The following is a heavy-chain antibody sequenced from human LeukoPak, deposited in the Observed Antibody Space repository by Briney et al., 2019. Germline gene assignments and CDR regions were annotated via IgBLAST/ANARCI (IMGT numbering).Heavy chain of an antibody. J-gene: IGHJ3*01. CDR1: GFPFDEHA. V-gene: IGHV3-9*01. CDR2: ISYSSETI. CDR3: AKDRGGGCQLGDAYDV. Sequence: GGSLRLSCAASGFPFDEHAMHWVRQGPGKGLEWVSGISYSSETIGYVDSVKGRFTISRDNVRKSLYLQMNSLRIEDTALYYCAKDRGGGCQLGDAYDVWGQGTMVSVSA. D-gene: IGHD3-10*01.